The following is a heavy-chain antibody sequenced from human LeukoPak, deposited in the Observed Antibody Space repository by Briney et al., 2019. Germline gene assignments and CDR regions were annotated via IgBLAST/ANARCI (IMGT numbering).Heavy chain of an antibody. D-gene: IGHD1-26*01. CDR2: ISYDGSNK. CDR1: GFTFSSYE. CDR3: SGKDFDY. J-gene: IGHJ4*02. V-gene: IGHV3-30*03. Sequence: PGGSLRLSCAASGFTFSSYEMNWVRQAPGKGLEWVAVISYDGSNKYYADSVKGRFTISRDNSKNTLYLQMNSLRAEDTAVYYCSGKDFDYWGQGTLVTVSS.